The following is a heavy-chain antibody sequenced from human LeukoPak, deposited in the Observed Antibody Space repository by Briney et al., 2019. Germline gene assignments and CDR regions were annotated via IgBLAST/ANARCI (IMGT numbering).Heavy chain of an antibody. J-gene: IGHJ4*02. D-gene: IGHD6-19*01. Sequence: ASVKVSCKASGYTFTSYGISWVRQAPGQGLEWMGWINPNSGGTNYAQKFQGRVTMTRDTSISTAYMELSRLRSDDTAVYYCARDTSYSSGWYKDYWGQGTLVTVSS. V-gene: IGHV1-2*02. CDR2: INPNSGGT. CDR3: ARDTSYSSGWYKDY. CDR1: GYTFTSYG.